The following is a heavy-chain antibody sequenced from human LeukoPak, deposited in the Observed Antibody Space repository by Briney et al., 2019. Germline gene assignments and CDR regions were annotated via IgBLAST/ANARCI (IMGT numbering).Heavy chain of an antibody. CDR1: GLTFGDYA. V-gene: IGHV3-49*04. J-gene: IGHJ4*02. CDR2: IRSKAYGGTT. CDR3: TLDYYGSGSFWVY. D-gene: IGHD3-10*01. Sequence: PGGSLRLSCRASGLTFGDYAMSWVRQAPGKGLEWVGFIRSKAYGGTTEYAASVKGRFTISRDDSKSIAYLQMDSLKTEDTAVYYCTLDYYGSGSFWVYWGQGTLVTVSS.